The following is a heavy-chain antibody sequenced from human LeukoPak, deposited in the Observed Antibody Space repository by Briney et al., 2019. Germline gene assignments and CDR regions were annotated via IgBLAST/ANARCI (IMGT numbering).Heavy chain of an antibody. J-gene: IGHJ4*02. CDR1: GFTFSSYD. D-gene: IGHD3-22*01. CDR3: ARGDSSGYYQSSFDY. V-gene: IGHV3-13*04. Sequence: GGSLRLSCAAPGFTFSSYDMHWVRQATGKGLEWVSAIGTAGDTYYPGSVKGRFTISRENAKNSLYLQMNSLRAGDTAVYYCARGDSSGYYQSSFDYWGQGTLVTVSS. CDR2: IGTAGDT.